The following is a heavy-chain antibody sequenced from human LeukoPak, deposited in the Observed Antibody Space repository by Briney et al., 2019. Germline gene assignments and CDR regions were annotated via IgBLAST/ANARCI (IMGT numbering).Heavy chain of an antibody. V-gene: IGHV4-34*01. Sequence: SETLSLTCAVYGGSFSGYYWSWIRQPPGKGLEWIGEINHSGSTNYNPSLKSRVTISVDTSKNQFSLKLSSVTAADTAVYYCARQYPRIRYYYGSGKVKSSYYYMDVWGKGTTVTIS. D-gene: IGHD3-10*01. CDR2: INHSGST. J-gene: IGHJ6*03. CDR3: ARQYPRIRYYYGSGKVKSSYYYMDV. CDR1: GGSFSGYY.